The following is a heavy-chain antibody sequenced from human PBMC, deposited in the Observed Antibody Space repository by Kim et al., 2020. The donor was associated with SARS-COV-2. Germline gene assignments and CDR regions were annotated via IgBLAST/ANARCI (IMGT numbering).Heavy chain of an antibody. CDR2: IYSGGST. CDR3: ARGGVTYYYGSGIH. J-gene: IGHJ4*02. Sequence: GGSLRLSCAASGFTVSSNYTSWVRQAPGKGLEWVSVIYSGGSTYYADSVKGRFTISRDNSKNTLYLQMNSLRAEDTAVYYCARGGVTYYYGSGIHWGQGTLVTVSS. V-gene: IGHV3-66*02. CDR1: GFTVSSNY. D-gene: IGHD3-10*01.